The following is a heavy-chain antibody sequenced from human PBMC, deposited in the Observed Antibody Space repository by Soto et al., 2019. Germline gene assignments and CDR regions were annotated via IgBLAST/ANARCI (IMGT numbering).Heavy chain of an antibody. V-gene: IGHV3-23*01. Sequence: GGSLRLSCVASGITFGRRAMSWVRQAPGEGLEWVSTITDTGGDTKYADSVRGRFTMSRDNSKKTLYLQMNSLRVEDSALYYCARGSTDSYPGSRIFDFWGRGTLVTVSS. D-gene: IGHD3-10*01. CDR3: ARGSTDSYPGSRIFDF. J-gene: IGHJ4*02. CDR1: GITFGRRA. CDR2: ITDTGGDT.